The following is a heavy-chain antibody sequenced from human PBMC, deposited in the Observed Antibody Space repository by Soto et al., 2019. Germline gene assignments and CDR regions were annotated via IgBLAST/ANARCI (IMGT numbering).Heavy chain of an antibody. V-gene: IGHV1-18*01. Sequence: QVHLVQSGAEVKKPGSSVRVSCKTSGYTFSNYALNWVRQAPGQGLEWMGWINTGSGYTNYAHDRVTMTKDASTYPAYLEVTRLRSDDTAIYYCARDRVYTGGSDADYWGQGTLVTVSS. CDR1: GYTFSNYA. CDR3: ARDRVYTGGSDADY. D-gene: IGHD2-8*02. CDR2: INTGSGYT. J-gene: IGHJ4*02.